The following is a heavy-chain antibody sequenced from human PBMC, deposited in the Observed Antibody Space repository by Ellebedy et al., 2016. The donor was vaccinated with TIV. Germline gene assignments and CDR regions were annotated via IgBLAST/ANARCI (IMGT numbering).Heavy chain of an antibody. D-gene: IGHD2-15*01. V-gene: IGHV3-7*01. CDR3: ARYWSGDKYGKDV. Sequence: GESLKISCAASGFTFSSYWMSWVRQAPGKGLEWVPNIKPDGSEKFYMHSVKGRFTIARDNVNNSLYLQMDSLTAGDTAVYFCARYWSGDKYGKDVWGQGTTVTVSS. CDR2: IKPDGSEK. J-gene: IGHJ6*02. CDR1: GFTFSSYW.